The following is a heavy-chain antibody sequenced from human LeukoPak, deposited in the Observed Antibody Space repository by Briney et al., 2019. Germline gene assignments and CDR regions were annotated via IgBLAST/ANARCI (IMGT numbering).Heavy chain of an antibody. Sequence: PGGSLRLSCAASGFTFSSYWMSWVRQAPGKGLEWVANIKQDGSEKYYVDSVKGRFTISRDNAKNSLYLQMNSLRAEDTAVYYCARVHDVWGSYRSFDYWGQGTLVTVSS. CDR1: GFTFSSYW. CDR2: IKQDGSEK. D-gene: IGHD3-16*02. CDR3: ARVHDVWGSYRSFDY. V-gene: IGHV3-7*01. J-gene: IGHJ4*02.